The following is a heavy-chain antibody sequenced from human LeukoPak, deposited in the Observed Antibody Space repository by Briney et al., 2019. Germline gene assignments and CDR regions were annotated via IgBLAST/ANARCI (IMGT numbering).Heavy chain of an antibody. V-gene: IGHV1-18*01. CDR3: ARDRERVVATMGYY. Sequence: SVKVSCKASGYTFTSYGISWVRQAPGQGLEGMGWISAYNGNTNYAQKLQGRVTMTTDTSTSTAYMELRSLRSDDTAVYYCARDRERVVATMGYYWGQGTLVTVSS. CDR1: GYTFTSYG. CDR2: ISAYNGNT. D-gene: IGHD5-12*01. J-gene: IGHJ4*02.